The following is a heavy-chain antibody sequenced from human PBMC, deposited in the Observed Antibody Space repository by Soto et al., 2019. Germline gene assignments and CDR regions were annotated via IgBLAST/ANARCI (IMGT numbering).Heavy chain of an antibody. J-gene: IGHJ4*02. V-gene: IGHV3-66*01. CDR2: IYSGGST. Sequence: GGSLRLSCAASGFTVSSNYMSWVRQAPGKGLEWVSVIYSGGSTYYADSVKGRFTISRDNSKNTLYLQMNSLRAEDTAVYYCARESYYDFWSGYVSWGQGTLVTVSS. D-gene: IGHD3-3*01. CDR1: GFTVSSNY. CDR3: ARESYYDFWSGYVS.